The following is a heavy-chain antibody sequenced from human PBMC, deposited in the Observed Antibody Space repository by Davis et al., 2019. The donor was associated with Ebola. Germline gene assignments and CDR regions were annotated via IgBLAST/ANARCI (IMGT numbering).Heavy chain of an antibody. CDR2: INPNSGGT. CDR3: AREKAGRFGAYYYGMDV. V-gene: IGHV1-2*02. CDR1: GYTFTGYY. D-gene: IGHD3-16*01. Sequence: ASVQVSCKASGYTFTGYYMHWVRQAPGQGLEWMGWINPNSGGTNYAQKFQGRVTMTRDTSISTAYMELSRLRSDDTAVYYCAREKAGRFGAYYYGMDVWGQGTTVTVSS. J-gene: IGHJ6*02.